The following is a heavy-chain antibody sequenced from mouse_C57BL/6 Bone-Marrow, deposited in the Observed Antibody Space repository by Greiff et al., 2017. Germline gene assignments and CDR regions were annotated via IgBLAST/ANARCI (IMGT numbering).Heavy chain of an antibody. CDR1: GYTFTSYW. J-gene: IGHJ2*01. CDR2: IYPGSGST. CDR3: ARSGFITPYYFDY. D-gene: IGHD1-1*01. V-gene: IGHV1-55*01. Sequence: VQLQQSGAELVKPGASVKMSCKASGYTFTSYWITWVKQRPGQGLEWIGDIYPGSGSTNYNEKFKSKATLTVDTSSSTAYMQLSSLTSEDSAVYYCARSGFITPYYFDYWGQGTTLTVSS.